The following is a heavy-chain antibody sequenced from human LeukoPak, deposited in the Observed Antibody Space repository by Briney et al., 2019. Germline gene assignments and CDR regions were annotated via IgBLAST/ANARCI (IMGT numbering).Heavy chain of an antibody. Sequence: GSLRLSCAASGFTFSNAWMTWIRQSPGKGLEWIGEIDHSGSTNYNPSLKRRVTISLDTSKNHFSLRLSSVTAADTAVYFCARGIWFDSWGQGTLVTVSS. J-gene: IGHJ5*01. CDR2: IDHSGST. CDR3: ARGIWFDS. V-gene: IGHV4-34*01. CDR1: GFTFSNAW.